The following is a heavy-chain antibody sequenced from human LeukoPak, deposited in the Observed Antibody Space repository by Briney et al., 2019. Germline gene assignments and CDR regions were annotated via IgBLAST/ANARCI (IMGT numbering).Heavy chain of an antibody. CDR2: INPNSGGT. CDR3: ARDLWFGELSGAFDI. Sequence: GASVKVSCKASGYTFTGYYMHWVRQAPGQGLEWMGRINPNSGGTNYAQKFQGRVTMTRDTSISTAYMELSRLRSDDTAVYYCARDLWFGELSGAFDIWGQGTMVTVSS. V-gene: IGHV1-2*02. D-gene: IGHD3-10*01. CDR1: GYTFTGYY. J-gene: IGHJ3*02.